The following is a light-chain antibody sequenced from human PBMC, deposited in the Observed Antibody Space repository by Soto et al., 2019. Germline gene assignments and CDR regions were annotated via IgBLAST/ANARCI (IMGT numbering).Light chain of an antibody. V-gene: IGLV2-14*01. CDR3: TSFTSASSLDV. CDR2: EVS. J-gene: IGLJ1*01. CDR1: SSDVGSYNY. Sequence: QSVLTQPASVSGSPGQSITISCTGTSSDVGSYNYVSWYQQHPGKAPKVMIYEVSNRASGVSDRFSGSKSGNTASLTISGLQAEDEADYYCTSFTSASSLDVFGTGTKVTV.